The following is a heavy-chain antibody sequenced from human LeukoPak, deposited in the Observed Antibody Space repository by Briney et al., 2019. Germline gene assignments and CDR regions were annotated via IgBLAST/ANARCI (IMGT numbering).Heavy chain of an antibody. J-gene: IGHJ4*02. Sequence: SETLSLTCTVSGGSISSSSYYWGWIRQPPGKGLEWIGSIYYSGSTYYNLSLKSRVTISVDTSKNQFSLKLSSVTAADTAVYYCARDAGRYCSSTSCYVRGSGFDYWGQGTLVTVSS. CDR1: GGSISSSSYY. D-gene: IGHD2-2*01. CDR3: ARDAGRYCSSTSCYVRGSGFDY. CDR2: IYYSGST. V-gene: IGHV4-39*02.